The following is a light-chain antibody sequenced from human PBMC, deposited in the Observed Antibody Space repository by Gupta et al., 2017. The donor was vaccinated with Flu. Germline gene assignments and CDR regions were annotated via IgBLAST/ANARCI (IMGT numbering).Light chain of an antibody. CDR1: QSLLHNNGNNY. Sequence: DIVMTQSPLSLPVTPGEPASISCRSSQSLLHNNGNNYLDWYLQKPGQSPQLLICLGSNRASGVPDRFSGSGSGTDFTLKISRVEAEDVGVYYCMQALQTPRTFGQGTKVEIK. CDR2: LGS. J-gene: IGKJ1*01. V-gene: IGKV2-28*01. CDR3: MQALQTPRT.